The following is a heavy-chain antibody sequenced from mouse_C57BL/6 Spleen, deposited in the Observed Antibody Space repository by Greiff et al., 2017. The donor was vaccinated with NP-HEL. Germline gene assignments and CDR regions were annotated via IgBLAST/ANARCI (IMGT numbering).Heavy chain of an antibody. D-gene: IGHD2-1*01. J-gene: IGHJ4*01. CDR1: GYTFTSYW. Sequence: QVQLQQPGTELVKPGASVKLSCKASGYTFTSYWMHWVKQRPGQGLEWIGNINPSNGGTNYNEKFKSKATLTVDKSSSTDYMQLSSLTSEDSAVYYCARGGYYGNYDYAMDYWGQGTSVTVSS. V-gene: IGHV1-53*01. CDR3: ARGGYYGNYDYAMDY. CDR2: INPSNGGT.